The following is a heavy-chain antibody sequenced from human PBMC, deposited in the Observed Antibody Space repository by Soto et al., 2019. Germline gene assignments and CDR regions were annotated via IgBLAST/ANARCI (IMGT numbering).Heavy chain of an antibody. Sequence: GASVKVSCKASGYTFTNYYIHWVRQAPGQGLEWMAIINPLPNSGSTNYAQKFQGSVTVTRDTSTSTVYLELCILISDDTAVYHCARDLAAAAYWGQGTLVTVSS. CDR3: ARDLAAAAY. D-gene: IGHD6-13*01. V-gene: IGHV1-46*01. CDR2: INPLPNSGST. J-gene: IGHJ4*02. CDR1: GYTFTNYY.